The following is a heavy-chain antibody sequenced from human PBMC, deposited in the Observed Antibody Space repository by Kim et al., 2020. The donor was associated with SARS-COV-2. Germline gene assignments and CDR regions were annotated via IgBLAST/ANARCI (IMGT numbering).Heavy chain of an antibody. J-gene: IGHJ1*01. CDR2: IWYDGTNE. CDR3: ARDPRTFSGYFDR. D-gene: IGHD3-9*01. CDR1: GFTFCNYG. V-gene: IGHV3-33*01. Sequence: GGSLRLSCAASGFTFCNYGMHWVRQAPGKGLEWVAGIWYDGTNEDYVASVKGRFTISRDNSKDRLYVQMNSLRVEDTAVYYCARDPRTFSGYFDRWGQGTLVTVSS.